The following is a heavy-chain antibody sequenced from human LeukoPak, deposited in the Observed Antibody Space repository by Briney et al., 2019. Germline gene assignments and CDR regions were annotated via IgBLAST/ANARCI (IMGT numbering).Heavy chain of an antibody. V-gene: IGHV3-23*01. CDR3: VKHSVPVLAAARFDY. Sequence: PGGSLRLSCAASGFTFRIYAMSWVRQAPGKGLEWVSAISDSGGSTYYADSVKGRFTISRDNSKNTLYLQMNSLRAEDTALYYCVKHSVPVLAAARFDYWGQGNLVTVSS. CDR2: ISDSGGST. D-gene: IGHD2-2*01. J-gene: IGHJ4*02. CDR1: GFTFRIYA.